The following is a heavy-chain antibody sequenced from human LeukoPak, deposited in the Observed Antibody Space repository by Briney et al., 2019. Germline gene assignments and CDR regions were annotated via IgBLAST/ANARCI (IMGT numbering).Heavy chain of an antibody. V-gene: IGHV3-30*03. CDR3: ARGQGSGWYSGSSKFDY. CDR2: ISYDGSNK. D-gene: IGHD6-19*01. CDR1: GFTFSSYS. J-gene: IGHJ4*02. Sequence: PGGSLRLSCAASGFTFSSYSMNWVRQAPGKGLEWVAVISYDGSNKYYADSVKGRFTISRDNSKNTLYLQMNSLRAEDTAVYYCARGQGSGWYSGSSKFDYWGQGTLVTVSS.